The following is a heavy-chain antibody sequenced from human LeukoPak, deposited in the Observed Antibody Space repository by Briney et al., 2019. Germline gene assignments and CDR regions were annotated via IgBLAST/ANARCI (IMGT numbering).Heavy chain of an antibody. CDR2: ISGSGDST. CDR3: AKANSITIFGVISPVDY. D-gene: IGHD3-3*01. Sequence: QPGGSLRLSCVASGFTLRSYVMNWVRQTPGKGLEWVSSISGSGDSTFYADSVKGRFSISRDNSKNTLYLQVNGLRTEDTAVYYCAKANSITIFGVISPVDYWGQGTLVTVSS. V-gene: IGHV3-23*01. CDR1: GFTLRSYV. J-gene: IGHJ4*02.